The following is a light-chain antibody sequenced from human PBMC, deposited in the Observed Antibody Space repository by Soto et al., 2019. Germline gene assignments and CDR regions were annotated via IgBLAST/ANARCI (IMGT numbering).Light chain of an antibody. J-gene: IGKJ1*01. CDR1: QSVGTN. V-gene: IGKV3-15*01. CDR3: QQYNNWPQT. CDR2: GVS. Sequence: ERVMTQSPVTLYVSPGESVTLSCRASQSVGTNLAWYQQKPGQAPSLLVYGVSTRATRIATKFSGSGSGGQCTLTISSLHSEDFAVYYCQQYNNWPQTFGQGTKVEIK.